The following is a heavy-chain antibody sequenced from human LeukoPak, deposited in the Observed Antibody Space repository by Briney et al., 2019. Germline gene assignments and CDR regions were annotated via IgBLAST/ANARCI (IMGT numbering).Heavy chain of an antibody. Sequence: PGGSLRLSCAASGFAFTSYWMAWVRQAPGKGLEWVASIGKDGSEKSYVDSVKGRFTISRDNARNSLYLQMSSLRVEDTAVYYCARDLVWVQLQDWGQGALVTVSS. CDR1: GFAFTSYW. D-gene: IGHD2-8*01. V-gene: IGHV3-7*01. CDR3: ARDLVWVQLQD. J-gene: IGHJ4*02. CDR2: IGKDGSEK.